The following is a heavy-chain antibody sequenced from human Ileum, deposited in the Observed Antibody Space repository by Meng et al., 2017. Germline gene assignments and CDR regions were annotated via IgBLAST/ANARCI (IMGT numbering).Heavy chain of an antibody. Sequence: QVQLQESGPGLVKTSQTLSLNCTVPGGSITSGDYYWSWIRQPPGKGLEWIGYIFYTGATYSNPSLKSRVTVSLDTSKSQFSLKLSSVTAADTAIYYCVSERRRSYFFDYWGQGTLVTVSS. V-gene: IGHV4-30-4*01. CDR2: IFYTGAT. CDR3: VSERRRSYFFDY. J-gene: IGHJ4*02. CDR1: GGSITSGDYY.